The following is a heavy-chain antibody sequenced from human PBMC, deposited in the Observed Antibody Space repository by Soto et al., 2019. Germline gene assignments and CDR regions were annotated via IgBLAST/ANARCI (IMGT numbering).Heavy chain of an antibody. CDR1: GGYMSSYY. J-gene: IGHJ5*02. CDR2: IYYSGST. V-gene: IGHV4-59*01. Sequence: PSETLSLTYTVSGGYMSSYYCSWIRQPPGKGLEWIGYIYYSGSTNYNPSLKSRVTISVDTSKNQFSLKLSSVTAADTAVYYCARELFGRSVWFDPWGQGTLVT. D-gene: IGHD3-10*01. CDR3: ARELFGRSVWFDP.